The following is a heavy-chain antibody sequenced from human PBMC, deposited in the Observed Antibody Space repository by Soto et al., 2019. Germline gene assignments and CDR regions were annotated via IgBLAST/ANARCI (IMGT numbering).Heavy chain of an antibody. Sequence: EVQLLESGGGLVQPGGSLRLSCAASGFTFSSYAMSWVRQAPGKGLEWVSAIRGSGGSTYYAESVKGRFTISRDNSKNTLYLQMNSLRAEYTAVYYCAKDLLRYFYWFGAFYIWGQGTMVTVSS. CDR3: AKDLLRYFYWFGAFYI. D-gene: IGHD3-9*01. CDR2: IRGSGGST. J-gene: IGHJ3*02. V-gene: IGHV3-23*01. CDR1: GFTFSSYA.